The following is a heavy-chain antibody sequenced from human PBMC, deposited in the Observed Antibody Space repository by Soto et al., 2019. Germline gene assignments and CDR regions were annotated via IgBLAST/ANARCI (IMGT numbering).Heavy chain of an antibody. J-gene: IGHJ6*02. V-gene: IGHV3-30*18. Sequence: PGGSLRLSCAASGFTFSSYGMHWVRQAPGKGLEWVAVISYDGSNKYYADSVKGRFTISRDNSKNTLYLQMNSLRAEDTAVYYCAKAGGYYYYYYGMDVWGQGTTVTVSS. CDR2: ISYDGSNK. CDR1: GFTFSSYG. D-gene: IGHD3-16*01. CDR3: AKAGGYYYYYYGMDV.